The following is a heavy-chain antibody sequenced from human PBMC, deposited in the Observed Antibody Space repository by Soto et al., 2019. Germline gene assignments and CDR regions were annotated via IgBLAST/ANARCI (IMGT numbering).Heavy chain of an antibody. Sequence: ASVKVSCKASGYTFTTYAIHWVRQAPGQRPEWMGWISAGSGNTKYSQKFQGRLTITADESTSTAYMELGSLRSEDTAVYYCARHSCCSTPNYYYGMDVWGQGTTVTVSS. V-gene: IGHV1-3*01. D-gene: IGHD2-15*01. CDR3: ARHSCCSTPNYYYGMDV. J-gene: IGHJ6*02. CDR2: ISAGSGNT. CDR1: GYTFTTYA.